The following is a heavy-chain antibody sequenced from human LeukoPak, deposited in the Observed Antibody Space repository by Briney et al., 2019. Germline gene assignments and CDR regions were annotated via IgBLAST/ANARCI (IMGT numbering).Heavy chain of an antibody. CDR1: GGSISSSSYY. J-gene: IGHJ4*02. Sequence: SETLSLTCTVSGGSISSSSYYWGWIRQPPGKGLEWIGSIYYSGSTYYNPSLKSRVTISVDTSKNQFSLKLSSVTAADTAVYYCASFPKRGYYDSSGSAYWGQGTLVTVSS. D-gene: IGHD3-22*01. CDR3: ASFPKRGYYDSSGSAY. CDR2: IYYSGST. V-gene: IGHV4-39*07.